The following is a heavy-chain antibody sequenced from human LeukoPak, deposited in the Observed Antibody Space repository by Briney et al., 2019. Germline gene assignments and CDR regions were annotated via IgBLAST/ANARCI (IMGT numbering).Heavy chain of an antibody. CDR1: GYTFTSYS. CDR2: ISAYNGNT. CDR3: ARVACSSTSCNIGPIDY. V-gene: IGHV1-18*01. Sequence: GASVKVSCKASGYTFTSYSISWVRQAPGQGLEWMGWISAYNGNTNYAQKLQGRVTMTTDTSTSTAYMELRSLRSDDTAVYYCARVACSSTSCNIGPIDYWGQGTLVTVSS. J-gene: IGHJ4*02. D-gene: IGHD2-2*02.